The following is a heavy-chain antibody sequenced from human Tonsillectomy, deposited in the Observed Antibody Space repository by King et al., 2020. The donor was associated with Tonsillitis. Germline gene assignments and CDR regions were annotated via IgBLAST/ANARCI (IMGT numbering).Heavy chain of an antibody. D-gene: IGHD3-10*01. J-gene: IGHJ6*02. Sequence: VQLVESGGGLVQPGGSLRLSCEASGFTFTGYWMSWVRQAPGKGLEWVANIKQDGSEKYYEDSLTGRFTISRDNAKNSLYLQMNSLRAEDTAVYYCAGDQGFGLHYYYGMDVWGQGTTVTVSS. V-gene: IGHV3-7*03. CDR2: IKQDGSEK. CDR1: GFTFTGYW. CDR3: AGDQGFGLHYYYGMDV.